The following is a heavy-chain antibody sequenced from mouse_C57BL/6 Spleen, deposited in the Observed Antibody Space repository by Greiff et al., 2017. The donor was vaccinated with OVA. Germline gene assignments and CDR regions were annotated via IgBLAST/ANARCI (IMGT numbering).Heavy chain of an antibody. CDR1: GYTFTSYW. CDR3: ARRRDYYYGSKGYFDV. CDR2: IDPSDSYT. D-gene: IGHD1-1*01. Sequence: QVQLKQSGAELVMPGASVKLSCKASGYTFTSYWMHWVKQRPGQGLEWIGEIDPSDSYTNYNQKFKGKSTLTVDKSSSTAYMQLSSLTSEDSAVYYCARRRDYYYGSKGYFDVWGTGTTVTVSS. J-gene: IGHJ1*03. V-gene: IGHV1-69*01.